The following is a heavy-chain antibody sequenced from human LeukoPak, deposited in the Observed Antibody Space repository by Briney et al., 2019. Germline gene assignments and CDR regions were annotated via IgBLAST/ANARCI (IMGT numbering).Heavy chain of an antibody. CDR2: ISGNADST. J-gene: IGHJ6*02. CDR3: AKDRGARAGSSIIGMDF. CDR1: GFTFSSYA. D-gene: IGHD6-13*01. V-gene: IGHV3-23*01. Sequence: GGSLRLSCAASGFTFSSYAMNWVRQAPGKGLEWGSIISGNADSTHYADSGKGRFTIARDNSKNTMFLQGNSLRAEDTAVYYCAKDRGARAGSSIIGMDFWGQGTTVTVSS.